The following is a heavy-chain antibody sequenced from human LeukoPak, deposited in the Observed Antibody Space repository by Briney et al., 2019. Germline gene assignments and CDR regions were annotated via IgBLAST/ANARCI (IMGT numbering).Heavy chain of an antibody. CDR2: IYYSGST. V-gene: IGHV4-59*12. CDR1: GGSISSYY. D-gene: IGHD3-22*01. CDR3: AIDYYDSSGHGDY. Sequence: SETLSLTCTVSGGSISSYYWSWIRQPPGQGLEWIGYIYYSGSTNYNPSLKSRVTISVDTSKNQFSLKLSSVTAADTAVYYCAIDYYDSSGHGDYWGQGTLVTVSS. J-gene: IGHJ4*02.